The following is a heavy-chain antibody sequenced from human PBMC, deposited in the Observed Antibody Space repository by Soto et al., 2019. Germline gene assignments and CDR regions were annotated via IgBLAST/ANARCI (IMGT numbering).Heavy chain of an antibody. CDR3: AGGSDGSGLDY. CDR2: IIPIFGTA. J-gene: IGHJ4*02. CDR1: VGTFSSYA. V-gene: IGHV1-69*12. D-gene: IGHD2-15*01. Sequence: QVQLVQSGAEVKKPGYSVKVSCKASVGTFSSYAISWVRKAPGQGLEWMGGIIPIFGTANYAQKFQGRVTITADESTRPAYMELISLRSEETDVYYCAGGSDGSGLDYWGQGTLVTVSS.